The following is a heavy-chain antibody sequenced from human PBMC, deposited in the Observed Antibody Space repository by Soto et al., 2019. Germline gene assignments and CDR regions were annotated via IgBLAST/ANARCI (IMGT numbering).Heavy chain of an antibody. J-gene: IGHJ3*02. CDR1: GFTFSSYS. V-gene: IGHV3-48*02. CDR3: ARDRITMIVVVIEDRDDAFDI. D-gene: IGHD3-22*01. CDR2: ISSSSSTI. Sequence: GGSLRLSCAASGFTFSSYSMNWVRQAPGKGLEWVSYISSSSSTIYYADSVKGRFTISRDNAKNSLYLQMNSLRDENTDVYYCARDRITMIVVVIEDRDDAFDIWGQGTMVTVSS.